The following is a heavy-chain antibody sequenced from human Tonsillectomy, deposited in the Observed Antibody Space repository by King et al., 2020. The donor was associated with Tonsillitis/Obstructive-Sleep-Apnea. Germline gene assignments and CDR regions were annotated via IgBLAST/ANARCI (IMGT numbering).Heavy chain of an antibody. Sequence: QLQESGPGLVKPSETLSLTCTVSGGSISSSSYYWGWIRQPPGKGLEWIGSIYYSGSTYYNPSLKSRVTISVDTSKNQFSLKLSSVTAADTAVYYCGKDNYGYSYFDYWGQGTLVTVSS. V-gene: IGHV4-39*01. CDR3: GKDNYGYSYFDY. CDR2: IYYSGST. CDR1: GGSISSSSYY. D-gene: IGHD5-18*01. J-gene: IGHJ4*02.